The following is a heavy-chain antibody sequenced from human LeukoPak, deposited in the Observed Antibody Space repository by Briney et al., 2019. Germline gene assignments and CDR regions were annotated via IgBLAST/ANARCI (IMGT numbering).Heavy chain of an antibody. CDR1: GFTFSSYA. Sequence: PGGSLRLSCAASGFTFSSYAMSWVRQAPGKGLEWVSAISGSGGSTYYADSVKGRFTISRDNSKNTLYLQMNSLRAEDTAVYYCAKGDRAVTTLGHNWFDPWGQGTLVTVSS. V-gene: IGHV3-23*01. CDR3: AKGDRAVTTLGHNWFDP. D-gene: IGHD4-17*01. CDR2: ISGSGGST. J-gene: IGHJ5*02.